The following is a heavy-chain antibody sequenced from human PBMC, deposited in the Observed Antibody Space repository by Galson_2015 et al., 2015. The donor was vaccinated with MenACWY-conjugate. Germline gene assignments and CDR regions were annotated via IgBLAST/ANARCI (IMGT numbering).Heavy chain of an antibody. CDR1: GFTFSSYD. V-gene: IGHV3-48*03. J-gene: IGHJ4*02. CDR2: ISSTGNTI. CDR3: ARGYGTSGNIPSDH. Sequence: SLRLSCAASGFTFSSYDMNWVRQAPGKGLEWISYISSTGNTIYYTDSVKGRFTISRDNAKNSLYLQMNILRVEDTAIYYCARGYGTSGNIPSDHWGQGTLVTVSS. D-gene: IGHD6-13*01.